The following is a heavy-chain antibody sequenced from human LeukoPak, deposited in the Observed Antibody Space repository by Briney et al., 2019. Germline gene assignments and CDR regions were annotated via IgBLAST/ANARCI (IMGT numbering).Heavy chain of an antibody. V-gene: IGHV3-33*01. J-gene: IGHJ4*02. CDR3: VRDRGSTNYFDY. CDR2: IWYDGNNK. CDR1: GFTFSSYG. Sequence: GRSLRLSCAASGFTFSSYGMHWVRQAPGKGLEWVAIIWYDGNNKYYADSLKGRFTISRDNSKNTLYLQINSLRAEDTAVYFCVRDRGSTNYFDYWGQGGLVTVSS. D-gene: IGHD3-10*01.